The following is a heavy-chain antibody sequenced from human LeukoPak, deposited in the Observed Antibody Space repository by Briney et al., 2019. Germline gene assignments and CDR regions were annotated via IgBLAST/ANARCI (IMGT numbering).Heavy chain of an antibody. CDR2: IIPILGIA. J-gene: IGHJ4*02. D-gene: IGHD5-18*01. Sequence: SVKVSCKASGGTFSSYAISWVRQAPGQGLEWMGRIIPILGIANYAQKFQGRVTITADKSTSTAYMELSSLRSEDTAVYYCARDSTGYSYGAFDNWGQGTLVTVSS. CDR1: GGTFSSYA. CDR3: ARDSTGYSYGAFDN. V-gene: IGHV1-69*04.